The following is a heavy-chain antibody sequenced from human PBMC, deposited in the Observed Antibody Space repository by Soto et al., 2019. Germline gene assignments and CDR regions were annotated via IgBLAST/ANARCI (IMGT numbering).Heavy chain of an antibody. CDR3: ARVGAAAGPYYFDY. CDR1: GYVFTSYA. CDR2: INAGNGNT. V-gene: IGHV1-3*01. Sequence: ASVKISCKASGYVFTSYAMHWVRQAPGQRLEWMGWINAGNGNTKYSQKFQGRVTITRDTSASTAYMELSSLRSEDTAVYYCARVGAAAGPYYFDYWGQGTLVTVSS. J-gene: IGHJ4*02. D-gene: IGHD6-13*01.